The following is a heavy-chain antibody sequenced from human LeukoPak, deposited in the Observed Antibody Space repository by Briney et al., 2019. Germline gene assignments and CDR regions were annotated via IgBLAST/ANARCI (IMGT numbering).Heavy chain of an antibody. CDR2: ISAYNGNT. J-gene: IGHJ4*02. CDR3: AREGYCNSTSCDKPFDY. Sequence: ASVKVSCKASGYTFTSYGITWVRQTPGQGLEWMGWISAYNGNTNYAQKLQGRVTMTTDTSTSTAYMELRSLRSDDTALYYCAREGYCNSTSCDKPFDYWGQGTLVTVSS. D-gene: IGHD2-2*01. CDR1: GYTFTSYG. V-gene: IGHV1-18*01.